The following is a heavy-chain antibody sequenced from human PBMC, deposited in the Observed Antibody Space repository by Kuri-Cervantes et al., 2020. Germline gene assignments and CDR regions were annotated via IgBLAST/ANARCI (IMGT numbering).Heavy chain of an antibody. V-gene: IGHV3-74*01. CDR2: INSDGTNT. D-gene: IGHD3-16*01. CDR3: ARAGGLRGYFDL. Sequence: ETLSLTCAASGFTFSSYAMSRVRQAPGKGLVWVSRINSDGTNTNYADSVKGRFTISRDNAKSTLYLQMNSLRAEDTAVYYCARAGGLRGYFDLWGRGTLVTVSS. CDR1: GFTFSSYA. J-gene: IGHJ2*01.